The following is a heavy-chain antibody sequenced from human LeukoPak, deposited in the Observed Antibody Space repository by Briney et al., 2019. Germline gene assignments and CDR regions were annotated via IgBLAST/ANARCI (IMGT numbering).Heavy chain of an antibody. CDR2: IYHTGET. V-gene: IGHV4-38-2*02. Sequence: SETLSLTCTVAGYSISSGYYWGWLRQSPGKGLEWIASIYHTGETHYHPSLKSRVPISVDTSNNQFSLRSTSATAADTAMYYCARGRFAELLFDIWGQGTLVTVSS. CDR3: ARGRFAELLFDI. J-gene: IGHJ4*02. D-gene: IGHD3-10*01. CDR1: GYSISSGYY.